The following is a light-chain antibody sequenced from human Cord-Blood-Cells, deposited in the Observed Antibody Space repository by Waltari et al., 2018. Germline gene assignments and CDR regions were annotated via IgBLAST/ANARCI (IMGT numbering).Light chain of an antibody. Sequence: EIVLTQSPAPLSLSPGERATLSCRASQSVSSYLAWYQQKPGQAPRLLIYDASNRATGIPARFSGSRSGTGFTLTISSLEPEDFAVYYCQQRSNWPPISFGQVTRLEIK. CDR1: QSVSSY. J-gene: IGKJ5*01. V-gene: IGKV3-11*01. CDR3: QQRSNWPPIS. CDR2: DAS.